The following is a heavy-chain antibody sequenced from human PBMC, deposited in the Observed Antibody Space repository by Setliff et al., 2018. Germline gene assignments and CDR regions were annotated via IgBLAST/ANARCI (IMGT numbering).Heavy chain of an antibody. J-gene: IGHJ4*02. CDR2: VHYSGTA. CDR1: GGPFSGSS. CDR3: AKGGTYRYFDF. D-gene: IGHD1-26*01. Sequence: SETLSLTCTVSGGPFSGSSIWSWLRQPPGKGLEFIGYVHYSGTAKYDPSLESRTIMSVDASKNQISLKLNSVTAADTAFYYCAKGGTYRYFDFWGQGALVTVSS. V-gene: IGHV4-59*01.